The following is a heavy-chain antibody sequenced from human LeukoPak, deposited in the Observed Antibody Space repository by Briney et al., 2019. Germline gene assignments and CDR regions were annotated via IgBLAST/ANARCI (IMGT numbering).Heavy chain of an antibody. V-gene: IGHV3-21*01. J-gene: IGHJ3*02. CDR3: AREYSSSWYEYAFDM. Sequence: GGSLRLSCAASGFTFSSYSMTWVRQAPGKGLEWVSSISSSSSYIYYADSVKGRFTISGDNVKKSLYLQMNSLRAEDTAVYYCAREYSSSWYEYAFDMWGQGTMVTVSS. CDR2: ISSSSSYI. CDR1: GFTFSSYS. D-gene: IGHD6-13*01.